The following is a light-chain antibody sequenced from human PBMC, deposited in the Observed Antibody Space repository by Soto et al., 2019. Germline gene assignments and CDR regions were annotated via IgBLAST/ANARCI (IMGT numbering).Light chain of an antibody. CDR2: EAS. Sequence: DIQMTQSPSTLSGSVGDRVTITCRASQTISSWLAWYPQTRGKAPKVXIYEASSLEKGVQARFGCSGAGTECTLTISSLQPDDVATDYCQQYNVYSWTFGQGTKVDIK. CDR1: QTISSW. V-gene: IGKV1-5*03. CDR3: QQYNVYSWT. J-gene: IGKJ1*01.